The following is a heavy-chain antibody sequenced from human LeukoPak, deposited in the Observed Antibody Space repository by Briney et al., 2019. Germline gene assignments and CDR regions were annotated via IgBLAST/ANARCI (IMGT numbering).Heavy chain of an antibody. Sequence: QAGGSLRLSCAASGFTFDDYGMSWVRQAPGKGLEWVSVIYSGGSTYYADSVKGRFTIFRDNSKNTLYLQMNSLRAEDTAVYYCARDWVVWGQGTLVTVSS. CDR1: GFTFDDYG. CDR3: ARDWVV. D-gene: IGHD2-15*01. V-gene: IGHV3-66*01. J-gene: IGHJ4*02. CDR2: IYSGGST.